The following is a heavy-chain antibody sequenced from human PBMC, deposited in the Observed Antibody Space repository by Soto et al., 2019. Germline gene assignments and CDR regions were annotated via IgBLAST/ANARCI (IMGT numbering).Heavy chain of an antibody. V-gene: IGHV1-18*01. J-gene: IGHJ6*02. Sequence: QVQLVQSGAEVKKPGASVKVSCKASGYTFTRSGISWVRQAPGQGLEWLGWINPDNGNTNYAQHLLCRVSLTTDTSTSTAYMDLRSLRSDDTAVYYCARDQGITTFGVYSMYYYGMDVWGQGTTVTVSS. D-gene: IGHD3-3*01. CDR1: GYTFTRSG. CDR2: INPDNGNT. CDR3: ARDQGITTFGVYSMYYYGMDV.